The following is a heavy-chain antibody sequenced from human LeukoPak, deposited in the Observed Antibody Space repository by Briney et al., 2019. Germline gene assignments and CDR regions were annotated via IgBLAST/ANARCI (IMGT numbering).Heavy chain of an antibody. CDR2: IYYSGST. Sequence: ASETLSLTCTVSGGSISSYYWSWIRQPPGKGLEWIGYIYYSGSTNYNPSLKSRVTISADTSKNQFSLKLTSVTAADTAFYYCARDHPTPTTGYMDVWGKGTTVTVSS. CDR3: ARDHPTPTTGYMDV. D-gene: IGHD1-26*01. J-gene: IGHJ6*03. CDR1: GGSISSYY. V-gene: IGHV4-59*12.